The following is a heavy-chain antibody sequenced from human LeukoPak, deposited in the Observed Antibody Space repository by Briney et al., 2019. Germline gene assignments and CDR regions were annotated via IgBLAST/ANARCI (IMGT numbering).Heavy chain of an antibody. J-gene: IGHJ3*02. CDR3: ARGLGIRGDAFDI. Sequence: ASVKVSCKASGVTFSSYAISWVRQAPGQGLEWMGGIIPIFGTANYAQKFQGRVTITADESTSTAYMELSSLRSEDTAVYYCARGLGIRGDAFDIWGQGTMVIVSS. CDR2: IIPIFGTA. CDR1: GVTFSSYA. V-gene: IGHV1-69*01. D-gene: IGHD7-27*01.